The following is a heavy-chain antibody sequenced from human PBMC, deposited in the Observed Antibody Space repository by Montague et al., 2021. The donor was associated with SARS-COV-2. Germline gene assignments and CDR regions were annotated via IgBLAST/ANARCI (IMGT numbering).Heavy chain of an antibody. CDR1: GFSLSTSEVG. D-gene: IGHD3-9*01. V-gene: IGHV2-5*02. J-gene: IGHJ5*02. CDR3: AHFGILRYFDP. Sequence: PALVKPTQTLTLTCNFSGFSLSTSEVGVGWIRQPPGKAPEFLALXXGDDDNRYKPSLKSRLTITKVTSKNQVVLTMTNVDPVDTATYYCAHFGILRYFDPWGQGTLVTVSS. CDR2: XXGDDDN.